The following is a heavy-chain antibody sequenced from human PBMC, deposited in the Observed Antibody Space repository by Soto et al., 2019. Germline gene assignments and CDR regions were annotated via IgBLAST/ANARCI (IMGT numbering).Heavy chain of an antibody. V-gene: IGHV3-15*07. CDR3: PTYNWNGGGYFDY. D-gene: IGHD1-20*01. Sequence: EVQLVESGGGLVKPGGSLRLSCAASGFTFSNAWMNWVRQAPGKGLEWVGRIKSKTDGGTTDYAAPVKGRFTISRDDSKNTLYLQMNSLKTEDTAVYYCPTYNWNGGGYFDYWGQGTLVTVSS. CDR1: GFTFSNAW. CDR2: IKSKTDGGTT. J-gene: IGHJ4*02.